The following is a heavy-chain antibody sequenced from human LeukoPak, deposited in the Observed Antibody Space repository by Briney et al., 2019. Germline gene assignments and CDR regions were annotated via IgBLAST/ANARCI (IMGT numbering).Heavy chain of an antibody. V-gene: IGHV3-9*03. Sequence: GGSLRLSCAASGFTFDDYAMHWVRQAPGKGLEWVSGISWNGGSIVYADSVKGRFTISRDNAENSLYLQMNSLRAEDMALYYCAKDARYSNYAGGGSDYWGQGTLVTVSS. D-gene: IGHD4-11*01. CDR2: ISWNGGSI. J-gene: IGHJ4*02. CDR3: AKDARYSNYAGGGSDY. CDR1: GFTFDDYA.